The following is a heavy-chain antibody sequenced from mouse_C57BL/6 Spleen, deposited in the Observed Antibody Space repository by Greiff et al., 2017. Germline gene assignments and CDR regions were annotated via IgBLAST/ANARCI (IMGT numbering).Heavy chain of an antibody. D-gene: IGHD1-3*01. CDR2: INPNNGGT. Sequence: VQLKQSGPELVKPGASVKISCKASGYTFTDYYMNWVKQSHGKSLEWIGDINPNNGGTSYNQKFKGKATLTVDKSSSTAYMELRSLTSEDSAVYYCARDLTKNYFDYWGQGTTLTVSS. CDR3: ARDLTKNYFDY. V-gene: IGHV1-26*01. CDR1: GYTFTDYY. J-gene: IGHJ2*01.